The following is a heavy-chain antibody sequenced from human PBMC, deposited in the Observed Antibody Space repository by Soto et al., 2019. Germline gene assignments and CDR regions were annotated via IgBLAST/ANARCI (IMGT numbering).Heavy chain of an antibody. D-gene: IGHD3-22*01. CDR1: GFIFSNFG. J-gene: IGHJ4*02. Sequence: QVQLVESGGGVVQPGRDLRLSCAASGFIFSNFGMHWVRQAPGKGLEWVAHISYDGSNNNYADSVKGRFTISRDNSENTLYLQMNSLRAEDTAAYYCAKDTFYHDSSGYYVFDYWGQGTLVTVS. CDR2: ISYDGSNN. CDR3: AKDTFYHDSSGYYVFDY. V-gene: IGHV3-30*18.